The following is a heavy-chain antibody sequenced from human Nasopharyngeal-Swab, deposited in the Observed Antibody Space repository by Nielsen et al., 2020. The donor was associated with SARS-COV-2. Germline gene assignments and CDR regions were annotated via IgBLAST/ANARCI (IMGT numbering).Heavy chain of an antibody. CDR3: ARGYGGLYYYYYMDV. CDR2: INHRGST. D-gene: IGHD4-23*01. V-gene: IGHV4-34*01. J-gene: IGHJ6*03. Sequence: WIRQPPGKGLKWIGEINHRGSTNYNPSLKSRVTTSVDTSKNQFTLKLSSVTAADTAVYYCARGYGGLYYYYYMDVWGKGTTVTVSS.